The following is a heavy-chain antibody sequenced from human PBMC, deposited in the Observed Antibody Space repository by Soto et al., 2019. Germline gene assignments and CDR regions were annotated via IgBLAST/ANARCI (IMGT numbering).Heavy chain of an antibody. V-gene: IGHV4-31*03. CDR3: ARVERYQLLKRYYYYGMDV. J-gene: IGHJ6*02. D-gene: IGHD2-2*01. Sequence: PSETLSLTCTVSGGSISSGGYYWSWIRQHPGKGLEWIGYIYYSGSTYYNPSLKSRVTISVDRSKNQFSLKLSSVTAADTAVYYCARVERYQLLKRYYYYGMDVWGQGTTVTVSS. CDR2: IYYSGST. CDR1: GGSISSGGYY.